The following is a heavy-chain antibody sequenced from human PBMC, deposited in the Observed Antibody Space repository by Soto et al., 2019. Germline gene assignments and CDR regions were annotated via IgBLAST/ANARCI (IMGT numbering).Heavy chain of an antibody. CDR1: GFTVTSYA. CDR3: ARDIDRYTYGLDY. Sequence: GESLKISCAASGFTVTSYAMHWVRQAPGKGPEWVAVIWYDGDNKYYADSVKGRFTISRDNSKNTLYLQMNSLRADETAVYYCARDIDRYTYGLDYWGQGTLVTVSS. D-gene: IGHD5-18*01. V-gene: IGHV3-33*01. CDR2: IWYDGDNK. J-gene: IGHJ4*02.